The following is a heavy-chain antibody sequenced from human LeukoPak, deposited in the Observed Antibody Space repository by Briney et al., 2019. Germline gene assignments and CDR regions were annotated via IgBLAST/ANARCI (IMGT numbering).Heavy chain of an antibody. CDR1: GGTFSSYA. D-gene: IGHD3-22*01. Sequence: GASVKVSCKASGGTFSSYAISWVRQAPGQGLEWMGGIIPIFGTANYAQKFQGRVTITADESTSTAYMELSSLRSEDTAVYYCARDLYDSSGYRVYFDYWGQGTLVTVSS. V-gene: IGHV1-69*13. J-gene: IGHJ4*02. CDR3: ARDLYDSSGYRVYFDY. CDR2: IIPIFGTA.